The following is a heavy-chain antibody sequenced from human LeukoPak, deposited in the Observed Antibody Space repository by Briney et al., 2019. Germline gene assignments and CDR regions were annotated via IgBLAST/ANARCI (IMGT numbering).Heavy chain of an antibody. CDR1: GGSFSGYY. D-gene: IGHD2-2*02. Sequence: SETLSLSCAVYGGSFSGYYWSWIRQPPGKGLEWVGEINHGGRTNYNPPLKSRVTISVDPSKNQFYLKLSSVTAPDTAVYYCATHRRQRRYRLFWHAFDIWRQGTMVSVPS. CDR2: INHGGRT. J-gene: IGHJ3*02. CDR3: ATHRRQRRYRLFWHAFDI. V-gene: IGHV4-34*01.